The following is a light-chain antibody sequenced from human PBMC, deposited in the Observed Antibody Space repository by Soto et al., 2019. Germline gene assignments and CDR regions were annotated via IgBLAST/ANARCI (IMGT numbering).Light chain of an antibody. CDR1: SSDVGAFDY. J-gene: IGLJ3*02. Sequence: QSALTQPPSASGSRGQSVAISCTGTSSDVGAFDYVSWYQHHPGKVPKLLIYDVTKRPSGVPDRFSGSKSGNTASLTVYGLQAEDEADYYCSSYAGSNNWVFGGGTKLTVL. CDR2: DVT. CDR3: SSYAGSNNWV. V-gene: IGLV2-8*01.